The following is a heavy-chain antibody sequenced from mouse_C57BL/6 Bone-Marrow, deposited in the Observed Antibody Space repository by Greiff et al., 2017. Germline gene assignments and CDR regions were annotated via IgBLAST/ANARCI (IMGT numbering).Heavy chain of an antibody. CDR1: GYAFSSSW. CDR2: IYPGDGDT. J-gene: IGHJ2*01. D-gene: IGHD1-1*01. V-gene: IGHV1-82*01. Sequence: LVKPGASVKISCKASGYAFSSSWMNWVKQRPGKGLEWIGRIYPGDGDTNYNGKFKGKATLTADKSSSTAYMQLSSLTSEDSAVYFCARERDYYAYGGQGTTLTVSS. CDR3: ARERDYYAY.